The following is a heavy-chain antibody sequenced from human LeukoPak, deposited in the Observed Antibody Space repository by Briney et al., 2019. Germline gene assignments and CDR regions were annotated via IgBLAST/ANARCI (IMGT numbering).Heavy chain of an antibody. V-gene: IGHV1-3*01. J-gene: IGHJ3*02. CDR1: GYTFTSYA. D-gene: IGHD2-15*01. CDR2: INAGNGDT. Sequence: ASVTVFCTASGYTFTSYAMHWVRQAPGQRLEWMGWINAGNGDTMYSQKFQGRVTITRDTSASTAYMEMSSLRSEDTAVYYCARERRGCSGDSCYLGAFDIWGQGTMVTVSS. CDR3: ARERRGCSGDSCYLGAFDI.